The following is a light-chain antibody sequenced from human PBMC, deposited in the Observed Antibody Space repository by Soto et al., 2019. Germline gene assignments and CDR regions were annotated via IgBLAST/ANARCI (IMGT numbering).Light chain of an antibody. J-gene: IGLJ2*01. Sequence: QTVVTQPPSVSAAPGQKVTISCSGSNSNIGNNYVSWYQQFPGTAPKVLIYDNNKRPSGIPDRFSGSKSATSATLVITGLQTGDEADYYCGAWDSSLHAGVFGGGTQLTVL. CDR1: NSNIGNNY. V-gene: IGLV1-51*01. CDR3: GAWDSSLHAGV. CDR2: DNN.